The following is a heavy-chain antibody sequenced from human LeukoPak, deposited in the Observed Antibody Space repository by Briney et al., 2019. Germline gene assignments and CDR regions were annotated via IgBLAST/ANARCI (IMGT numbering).Heavy chain of an antibody. Sequence: GGSLRLSCAASGFIFSDHYMDWVRQAPGKGLEWVGRIRNKANGYTTEYAASVKGRFTISRDDSKNSLYLQMNSLKTEDTAVYYCARDAGYSSSCYYYWGQGTLVTVSS. CDR1: GFIFSDHY. D-gene: IGHD6-13*01. J-gene: IGHJ4*02. CDR2: IRNKANGYTT. CDR3: ARDAGYSSSCYYY. V-gene: IGHV3-72*01.